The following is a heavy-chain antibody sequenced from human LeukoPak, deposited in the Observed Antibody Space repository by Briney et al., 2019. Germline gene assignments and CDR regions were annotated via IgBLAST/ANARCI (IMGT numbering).Heavy chain of an antibody. CDR2: ISHSGGT. Sequence: SLTLSLTCAISRDSVSSGTYSWTWIRQPPGKGLEWIGFISHSGGTYYNPSLKTRVTMSVDRSENQFSLKLSSVTAADTAVYYCARGLIVPSTIFDYWGQGALVTVSS. CDR1: RDSVSSGTYS. J-gene: IGHJ4*02. V-gene: IGHV4-30-2*01. CDR3: ARGLIVPSTIFDY. D-gene: IGHD2-2*01.